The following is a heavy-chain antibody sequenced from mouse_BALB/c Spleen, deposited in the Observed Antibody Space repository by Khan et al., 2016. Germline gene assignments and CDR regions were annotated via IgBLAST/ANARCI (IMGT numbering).Heavy chain of an antibody. CDR2: IHPSDSES. Sequence: QVQLKQSGTELVRPGASVKLSYKASGYSFTRYWMNWVKQRPGQGLEWIGMIHPSDSESRLNQKFKDKATLTVDNSSSIAYMQLSSPTSEDSAVYYCTRSAYGNHPYYAMDYWGQGTSVTVSS. V-gene: IGHV1-61*01. CDR3: TRSAYGNHPYYAMDY. D-gene: IGHD2-1*01. CDR1: GYSFTRYW. J-gene: IGHJ4*01.